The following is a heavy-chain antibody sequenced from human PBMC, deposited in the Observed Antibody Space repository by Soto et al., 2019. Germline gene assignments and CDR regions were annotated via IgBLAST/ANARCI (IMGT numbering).Heavy chain of an antibody. CDR2: IYSGGST. D-gene: IGHD5-18*01. Sequence: EVQLVESGGGLAQPGGSLRLSCAASGFSVSSNYMTWVRQTPGKGLEWVSVIYSGGSTYYADSVKGRFTISRDNSKNTLDRQRNSLRGEDTAVDYCASGLRSYGYFDYWGQGTLVTVSS. J-gene: IGHJ4*02. CDR3: ASGLRSYGYFDY. CDR1: GFSVSSNY. V-gene: IGHV3-66*01.